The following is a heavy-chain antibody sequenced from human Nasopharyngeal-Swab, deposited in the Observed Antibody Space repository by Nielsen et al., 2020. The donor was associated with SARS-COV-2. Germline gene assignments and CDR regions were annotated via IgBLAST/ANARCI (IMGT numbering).Heavy chain of an antibody. CDR1: GYSFTTYW. J-gene: IGHJ6*02. CDR2: IYPGDSNT. V-gene: IGHV5-51*01. Sequence: KVSCKGSGYSFTTYWIGWVRQMPGKGLEWMGIIYPGDSNTRHSPSFQGQVTISVDKYSSTAYLQWSSLKASDTAIYYCARPMRPMGHYYFGMDVWGQGTTVTVSS. D-gene: IGHD1-26*01. CDR3: ARPMRPMGHYYFGMDV.